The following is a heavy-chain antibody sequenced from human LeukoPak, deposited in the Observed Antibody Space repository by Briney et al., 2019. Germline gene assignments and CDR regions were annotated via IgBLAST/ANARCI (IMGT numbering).Heavy chain of an antibody. CDR3: AKDDYNGSVDY. V-gene: IGHV3-9*01. J-gene: IGHJ4*02. CDR2: INRNSASI. CDR1: GFTFDDYA. Sequence: PGRSLRVSCAASGFTFDDYAMHWVRQAPRKGLGWVAGINRNSASIGYAGSVKGRFTISRDNAKNSLYLQMNSLRAEDTALYYCAKDDYNGSVDYWGQGTLVTVSS. D-gene: IGHD4-11*01.